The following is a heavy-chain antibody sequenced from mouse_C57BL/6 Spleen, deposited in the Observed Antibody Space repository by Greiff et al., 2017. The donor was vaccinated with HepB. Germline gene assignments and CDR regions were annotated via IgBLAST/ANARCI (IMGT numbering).Heavy chain of an antibody. CDR2: ISDGGSYT. CDR1: GFTFSSYA. Sequence: EVQLVESGGGLVKPGGSLKLSCAASGFTFSSYAMSWVRQTPEKRLEWVATISDGGSYTYYPDNVKGRFTISRDNAKNNLYLQMSHLKSEDTAMYYCARDRDGYFDVWGTGTTVTVSS. CDR3: ARDRDGYFDV. V-gene: IGHV5-4*01. J-gene: IGHJ1*03. D-gene: IGHD3-1*01.